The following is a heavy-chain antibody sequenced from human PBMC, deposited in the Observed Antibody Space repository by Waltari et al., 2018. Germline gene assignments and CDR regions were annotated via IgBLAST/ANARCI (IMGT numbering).Heavy chain of an antibody. CDR3: ARPSYGSSFAFDY. CDR2: IYYSGST. Sequence: QLQLQESGPGLVKPSETLSLTCTVSGGSISSSSYYWGWIRQPPGKGLEWIGSIYYSGSTYYNPSLKSRVTISVDTSKNQFSLKLSSVTAADTAVYYCARPSYGSSFAFDYWGQGTLVTVSS. D-gene: IGHD6-13*01. CDR1: GGSISSSSYY. V-gene: IGHV4-39*01. J-gene: IGHJ4*02.